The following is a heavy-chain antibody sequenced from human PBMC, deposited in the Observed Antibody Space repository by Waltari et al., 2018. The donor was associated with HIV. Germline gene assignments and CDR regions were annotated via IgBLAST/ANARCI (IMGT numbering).Heavy chain of an antibody. V-gene: IGHV3-9*01. D-gene: IGHD3-3*01. CDR2: ISWNSGIT. CDR1: GFTFDDYP. CDR3: AKGGSHLTIFEAWFDS. Sequence: EVQLVESGGGLVQHGRSLRLSCVASGFTFDDYPLPCVRQSPGKGREWVSGISWNSGITDYGDSVKGRFTISRDNAKNSLYLQMNSLTVEDTAFYYCAKGGSHLTIFEAWFDSWGQGTLVTVSS. J-gene: IGHJ5*01.